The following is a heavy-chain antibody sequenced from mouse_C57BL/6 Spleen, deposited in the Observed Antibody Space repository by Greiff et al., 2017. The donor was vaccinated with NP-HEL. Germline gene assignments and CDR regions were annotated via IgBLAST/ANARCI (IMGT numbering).Heavy chain of an antibody. CDR2: INPNNGGT. J-gene: IGHJ3*01. CDR1: GYTFTDYY. V-gene: IGHV1-26*01. Sequence: EVQLQQSGPELVKPGASVKISCKASGYTFTDYYMNWVKQSHGKSLEWIGDINPNNGGTSYNQKFKGKATLTVDKSSSTAYMELRSLTSEDSAVYYCASPQWFAYWGQGTLVTVPA. CDR3: ASPQWFAY.